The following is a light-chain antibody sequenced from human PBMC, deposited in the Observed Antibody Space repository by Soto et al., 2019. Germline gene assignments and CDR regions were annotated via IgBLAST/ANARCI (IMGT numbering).Light chain of an antibody. CDR1: QRVSSSY. J-gene: IGKJ2*01. CDR3: TENGSSPPFT. CDR2: GAS. V-gene: IGKV3-20*01. Sequence: EIVLTQSPGTLALSPGERATLSCRASQRVSSSYLAWSQQKPGQAPRLLIYGASSRATGIPDRFSGSGSGTDFTLTISRLEPEDFAVYFCTENGSSPPFTFGQGTK.